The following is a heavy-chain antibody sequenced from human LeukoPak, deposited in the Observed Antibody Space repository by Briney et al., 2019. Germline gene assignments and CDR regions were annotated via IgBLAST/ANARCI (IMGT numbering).Heavy chain of an antibody. CDR1: GFTFSSYA. V-gene: IGHV3-30-3*01. CDR3: ARAIKKEMVRGVITMGD. CDR2: MSYDGSNK. J-gene: IGHJ4*02. D-gene: IGHD3-10*01. Sequence: PGRSLRLSCAASGFTFSSYAMHWVRQAPGKGLEWVAVMSYDGSNKYYADSVKGRFTISRDNSKNTLYLQMNSLRAEDTAVYYCARAIKKEMVRGVITMGDWGQGTLVTVSS.